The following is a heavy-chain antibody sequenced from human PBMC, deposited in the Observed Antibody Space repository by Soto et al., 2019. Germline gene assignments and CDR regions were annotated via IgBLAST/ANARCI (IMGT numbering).Heavy chain of an antibody. CDR3: ARIEGDCSGGSCYSGGFDY. CDR2: IDNSGTIK. CDR1: GFTFSDYY. D-gene: IGHD2-15*01. J-gene: IGHJ4*02. Sequence: GSLRLSCAASGFTFSDYYMTWIRQAPGKGLEWVSYIDNSGTIKYYADSVKGRFTISRDNTKNSLSLQMNSLGAEDTAIYYCARIEGDCSGGSCYSGGFDYWGQGA. V-gene: IGHV3-11*01.